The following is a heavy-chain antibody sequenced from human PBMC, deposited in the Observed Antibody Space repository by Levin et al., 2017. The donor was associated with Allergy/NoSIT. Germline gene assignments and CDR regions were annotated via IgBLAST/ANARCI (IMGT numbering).Heavy chain of an antibody. CDR1: GFTFSSSW. CDR2: IKQDGSEK. D-gene: IGHD2-2*01. Sequence: LSLTCAASGFTFSSSWMSWVRQAPGKGLEWVANIKQDGSEKYYVGSVKGRFTISRDNAKNSLYLQMNSLRAEDTAVYYCARGLVPGYWGQGTLVTVSS. J-gene: IGHJ4*02. V-gene: IGHV3-7*04. CDR3: ARGLVPGY.